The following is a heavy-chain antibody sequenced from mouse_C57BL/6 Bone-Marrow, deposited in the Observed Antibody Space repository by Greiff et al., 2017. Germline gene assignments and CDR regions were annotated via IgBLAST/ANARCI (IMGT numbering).Heavy chain of an antibody. D-gene: IGHD2-3*01. CDR2: LYPGSGST. CDR1: GYTFTSYW. CDR3: ARGGLYDGYYWYFDV. J-gene: IGHJ1*03. Sequence: QVQLQQPGAELVKPGASVKMSCKASGYTFTSYWLTWVKQRPGQGLEWIGDLYPGSGSTNYNEKFKSKATLTVDTSSSTAYMQLSSLPSEDSAVYYCARGGLYDGYYWYFDVWGRGTAVTVSS. V-gene: IGHV1-55*01.